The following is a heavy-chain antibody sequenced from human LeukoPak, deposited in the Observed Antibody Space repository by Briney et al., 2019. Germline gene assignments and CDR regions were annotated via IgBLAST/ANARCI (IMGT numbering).Heavy chain of an antibody. D-gene: IGHD1-26*01. CDR1: GFSFGDTW. CDR3: STGLGQTDNDY. V-gene: IGHV3-15*01. CDR2: IKNKLRGETT. Sequence: PGGSLRLSCVGSGFSFGDTWMTWVRQAPGKGLEWVGRIKNKLRGETTDYAAAVKGRFIISRDDSKKALFLQMNGLRPEDTAVYYCSTGLGQTDNDYFGQGTLVTASS. J-gene: IGHJ4*02.